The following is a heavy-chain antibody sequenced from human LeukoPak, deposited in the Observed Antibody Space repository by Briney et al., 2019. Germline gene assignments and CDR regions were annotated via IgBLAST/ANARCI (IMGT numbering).Heavy chain of an antibody. D-gene: IGHD2-15*01. Sequence: SETLSLTCTVSGSSISSYYWSWIRQPPGKGLEWIGYIYSSGSTNYNPSLKSRLTISVDASKNQFSLKLTSVTAADTAVYYCARGEEGVVVVAGVDYWGQGTLVTVSS. CDR3: ARGEEGVVVVAGVDY. V-gene: IGHV4-59*01. CDR1: GSSISSYY. J-gene: IGHJ4*02. CDR2: IYSSGST.